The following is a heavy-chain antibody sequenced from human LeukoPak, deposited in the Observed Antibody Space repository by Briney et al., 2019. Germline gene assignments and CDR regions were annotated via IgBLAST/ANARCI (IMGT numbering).Heavy chain of an antibody. Sequence: ASVKVSYKASGYTFTSYGISWVRQAPRQGLEWMGWISAYNGNTNYAQKLQGRVTMTTDTSTSTVHMELSGLRSEDTAVYYCARDQEGFDYWGQGTLVTVSS. CDR3: ARDQEGFDY. CDR2: ISAYNGNT. CDR1: GYTFTSYG. J-gene: IGHJ4*02. V-gene: IGHV1-18*01.